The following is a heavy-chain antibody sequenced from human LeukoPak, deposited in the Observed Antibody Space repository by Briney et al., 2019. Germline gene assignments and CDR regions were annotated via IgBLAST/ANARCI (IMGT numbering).Heavy chain of an antibody. CDR3: ARARFGEPYGAYL. CDR2: VSSTGTTI. Sequence: GGSLRLSCAASGFSSRDHYLSWIRQAPGKGLEWLASVSSTGTTISYADSVKGRFTISRGDAKNSLFLQMTSLRGEDTALYYCARARFGEPYGAYLWGQGTMVTVSS. J-gene: IGHJ3*01. CDR1: GFSSRDHY. D-gene: IGHD3-10*01. V-gene: IGHV3-11*01.